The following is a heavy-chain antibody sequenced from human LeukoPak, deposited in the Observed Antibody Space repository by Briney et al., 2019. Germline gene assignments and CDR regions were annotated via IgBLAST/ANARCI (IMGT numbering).Heavy chain of an antibody. J-gene: IGHJ6*02. CDR2: ISSDSNYI. CDR3: ARVAFGLYVMDV. CDR1: GFTFTTYS. D-gene: IGHD3-16*01. Sequence: GGSLRLSCAASGFTFTTYSMNWVRQAPGKGLEWVSSISSDSNYIYYADSLKGRFTISRDNAKNSLFLQMISLRAEDTAVYYCARVAFGLYVMDVWGQGTTVTVSS. V-gene: IGHV3-21*01.